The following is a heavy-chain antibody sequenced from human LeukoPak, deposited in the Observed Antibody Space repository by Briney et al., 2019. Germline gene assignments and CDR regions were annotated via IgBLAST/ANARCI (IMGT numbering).Heavy chain of an antibody. CDR2: IYHSGST. V-gene: IGHV4-38-2*01. CDR1: GYSISSGYY. CDR3: ARQRDFWSGYYFFDY. D-gene: IGHD3-3*01. J-gene: IGHJ4*02. Sequence: SETLSLTCAVSGYSISSGYYWGWIRQPPGKGLEWIGSIYHSGSTYCNPSLKSRVTISVDTSKNQFSLKLSSVTAADTAVYYCARQRDFWSGYYFFDYWGQGTLVTVSS.